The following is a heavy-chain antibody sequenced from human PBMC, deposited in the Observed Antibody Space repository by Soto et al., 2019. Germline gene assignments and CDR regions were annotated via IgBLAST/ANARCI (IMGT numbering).Heavy chain of an antibody. V-gene: IGHV4-31*03. CDR3: ARGLDHDSSGYYRSV. CDR1: GGSISSGGYY. D-gene: IGHD3-22*01. J-gene: IGHJ6*02. Sequence: LSLTYTVSGGSISSGGYYWSWIRQHPGKGLEWIGYIYYSGSTYYNPSLKSRVTISVDTSKNQFSLKLSSVTAADTAVYYCARGLDHDSSGYYRSVWGQGTTVTVSS. CDR2: IYYSGST.